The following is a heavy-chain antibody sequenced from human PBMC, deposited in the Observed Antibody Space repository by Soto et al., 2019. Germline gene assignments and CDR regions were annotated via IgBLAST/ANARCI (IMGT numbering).Heavy chain of an antibody. D-gene: IGHD3-22*01. V-gene: IGHV4-59*01. CDR2: IYYTGST. CDR1: GGAISTYY. Sequence: PSETLSLTCTVSGGAISTYYWSWIRQPPGKGLEWIGYIYYTGSTKYNPSLKSRVTISVDTSKNQLSLKLSSVTAADTAVYYCARIGLYDSDDYYYPDYWGLGTLVTSPQ. J-gene: IGHJ4*02. CDR3: ARIGLYDSDDYYYPDY.